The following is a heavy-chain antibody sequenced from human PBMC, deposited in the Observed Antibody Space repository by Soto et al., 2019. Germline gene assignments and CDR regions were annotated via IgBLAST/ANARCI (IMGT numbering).Heavy chain of an antibody. CDR1: GFTFSNAW. CDR3: TTDVGDGYNYDAFDI. V-gene: IGHV3-15*01. J-gene: IGHJ3*02. CDR2: IKSKTDGGTT. Sequence: EVQLVESGGGLVKPGGSLRLSCAASGFTFSNAWMSWVRQAPGKGLEWVGRIKSKTDGGTTDYAAPVKGRFTISRDDSKNTLYLQMNSLKTEDTAVYYCTTDVGDGYNYDAFDIWGQGTMVTVSS. D-gene: IGHD5-12*01.